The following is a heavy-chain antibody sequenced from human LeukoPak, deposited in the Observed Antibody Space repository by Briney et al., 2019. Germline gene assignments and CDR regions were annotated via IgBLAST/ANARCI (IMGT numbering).Heavy chain of an antibody. J-gene: IGHJ5*02. V-gene: IGHV6-1*01. Sequence: SQTLSFTCAISGDSVSSNSVTWNWIRQSPSRGLEWLGRTYYRSTWYNDYAVSVRGRITVNPDTSKNQFSLHLNSVTPEDTAVYYCARRLTQYDCFDPWGQGILVTVSS. CDR3: ARRLTQYDCFDP. CDR1: GDSVSSNSVT. CDR2: TYYRSTWYN. D-gene: IGHD2-2*01.